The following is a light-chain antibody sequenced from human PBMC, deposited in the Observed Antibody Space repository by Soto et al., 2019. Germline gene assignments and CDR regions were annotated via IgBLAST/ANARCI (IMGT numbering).Light chain of an antibody. V-gene: IGKV1-5*03. CDR3: QQYIGSPWT. Sequence: DIQMTQSPSTLSASVGDRVTITCRASQSISSWLAWYQQKPGKAPKLLIYKASTLESGVPSNFSGSGSGTEFTLTISSLQPEDFATYYCQQYIGSPWTFGQGTKVDIK. CDR2: KAS. CDR1: QSISSW. J-gene: IGKJ1*01.